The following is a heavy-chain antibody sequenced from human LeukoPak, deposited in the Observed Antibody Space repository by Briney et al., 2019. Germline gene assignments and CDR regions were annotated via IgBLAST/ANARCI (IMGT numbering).Heavy chain of an antibody. Sequence: GGSLRLSCAASGFTFSSYEMNWVRQAPGKGLEWVSYISSGGSTIYYADSVKGRFIISRDNAKNSLYLQMNSLRAEDTAVYYCARVVTARDDYVWGSYRGDDDAFDIWGQGTMVTVSS. CDR1: GFTFSSYE. CDR2: ISSGGSTI. CDR3: ARVVTARDDYVWGSYRGDDDAFDI. J-gene: IGHJ3*02. D-gene: IGHD3-16*02. V-gene: IGHV3-48*03.